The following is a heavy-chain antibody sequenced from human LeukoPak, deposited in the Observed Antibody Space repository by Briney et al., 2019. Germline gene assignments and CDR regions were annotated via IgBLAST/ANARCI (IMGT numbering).Heavy chain of an antibody. CDR3: ARLEGWWLRGGT. D-gene: IGHD5-12*01. CDR2: ISSSSSTI. J-gene: IGHJ4*02. CDR1: GFTFSSYA. V-gene: IGHV3-48*02. Sequence: PGGSLRLSCAASGFTFSSYAMSWVRQAPGKGLEWVSYISSSSSTIYYADSVKGRFTISRDNAKNSLYLQMNSLRDEDTAVYYCARLEGWWLRGGTWGQGTLVTVSS.